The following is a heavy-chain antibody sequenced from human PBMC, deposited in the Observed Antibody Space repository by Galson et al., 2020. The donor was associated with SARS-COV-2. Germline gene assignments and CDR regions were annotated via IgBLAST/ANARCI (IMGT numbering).Heavy chain of an antibody. J-gene: IGHJ4*02. CDR1: GFTFSRYA. D-gene: IGHD5-12*01. CDR3: ARTIEMATNGGMEY. Sequence: GGSLRLSCAASGFTFSRYAMHWVRQAPGKGLEWVTIMSYDGRNEYYADSVKGRFTISRDNSKSTVYLQMDSLRPEDTAVYYCARTIEMATNGGMEYWGQGTMVTVSS. V-gene: IGHV3-30*01. CDR2: MSYDGRNE.